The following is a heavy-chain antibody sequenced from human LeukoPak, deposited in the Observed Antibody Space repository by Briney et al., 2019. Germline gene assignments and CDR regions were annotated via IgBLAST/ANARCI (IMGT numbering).Heavy chain of an antibody. D-gene: IGHD4/OR15-4a*01. CDR2: IYPGDSDT. Sequence: GASLQISCKGSGYSFTSYWIGWVRQMPGQRLECMGIIYPGDSDTRYSPSFQGQVTISADKSISTAYLQWSRLQASDTATAYYARRGVPVLSFDPGGQGTGVTVSS. CDR3: ARRGVPVLSFDP. J-gene: IGHJ5*02. CDR1: GYSFTSYW. V-gene: IGHV5-51*01.